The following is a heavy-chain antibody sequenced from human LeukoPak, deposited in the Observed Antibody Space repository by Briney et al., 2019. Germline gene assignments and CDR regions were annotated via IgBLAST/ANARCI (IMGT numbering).Heavy chain of an antibody. V-gene: IGHV1-69-2*01. J-gene: IGHJ6*03. Sequence: AAVRISCKTSGHSFTVYHIHWVRQPPHTGLEWIDRFDPQECEKILSETFQGRITITADTSTGTTYMKLSSLTSEDTAMYYCVFGHYDDHGNEQYSMDVWGKGTTVIVSS. CDR3: VFGHYDDHGNEQYSMDV. CDR2: FDPQECEK. D-gene: IGHD3-22*01. CDR1: GHSFTVYH.